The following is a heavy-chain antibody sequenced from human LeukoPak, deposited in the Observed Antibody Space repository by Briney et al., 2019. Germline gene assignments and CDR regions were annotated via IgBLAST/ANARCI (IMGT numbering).Heavy chain of an antibody. CDR3: ARVVVHGHSDY. D-gene: IGHD2-2*01. CDR2: IYYTGST. CDR1: GGSVSSYY. V-gene: IGHV4-59*02. Sequence: PSETLSLTCTVSGGSVSSYYWSWIRQPPGKGLDWIGYIYYTGSTKYNPSLKSRVTISVDTSKNQFSLELSSVAAADTAVYYCARVVVHGHSDYWGQGILVTVSS. J-gene: IGHJ4*02.